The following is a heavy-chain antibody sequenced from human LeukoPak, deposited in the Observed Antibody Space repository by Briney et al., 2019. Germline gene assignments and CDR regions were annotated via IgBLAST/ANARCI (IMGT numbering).Heavy chain of an antibody. CDR2: LRYDGSNK. Sequence: RGSLSLSCAVSGFTFCSFGMDWVRQAQGKGRGWVAFLRYDGSNKSYADSVKERFTISRDNYKNTLYLKMNSLRAEDTAVYYCATRGVTMVRGVDQNDYWGQGTLVTVSS. V-gene: IGHV3-30*02. CDR3: ATRGVTMVRGVDQNDY. J-gene: IGHJ4*02. CDR1: GFTFCSFG. D-gene: IGHD3-10*01.